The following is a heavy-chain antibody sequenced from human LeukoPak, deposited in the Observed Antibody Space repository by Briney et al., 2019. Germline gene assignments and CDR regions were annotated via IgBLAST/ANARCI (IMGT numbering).Heavy chain of an antibody. V-gene: IGHV4-38-2*01. CDR1: GYSISSGYY. CDR3: TSHGGRYAGLSYIDY. Sequence: SETLSLTCAVSGYSISSGYYWGWIRQPPGKGLEWIGRIYHSGSTYYNPSLKSRVTISVDTSKNQFSLKLVPVTSADTAVYYSTSHGGRYAGLSYIDYWGQGSLVTVSS. D-gene: IGHD4-23*01. J-gene: IGHJ4*02. CDR2: IYHSGST.